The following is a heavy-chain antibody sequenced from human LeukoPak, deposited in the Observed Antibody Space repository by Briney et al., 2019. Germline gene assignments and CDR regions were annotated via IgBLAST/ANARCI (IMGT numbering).Heavy chain of an antibody. V-gene: IGHV3-48*04. CDR2: ITNSGNSK. CDR1: EFTFSSYS. Sequence: GGSLRLSCAASEFTFSSYSMNWVRQAPGKGLEWVSYITNSGNSKSYADSVKGRFTISRDNAKKSLYLQMNSLKAEDTAVYYCAGEMATIGKNDSGGQGTLVTVSS. D-gene: IGHD5-24*01. J-gene: IGHJ4*02. CDR3: AGEMATIGKNDS.